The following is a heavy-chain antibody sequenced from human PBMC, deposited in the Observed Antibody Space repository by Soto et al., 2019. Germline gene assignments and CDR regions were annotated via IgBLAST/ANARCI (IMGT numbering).Heavy chain of an antibody. D-gene: IGHD2-2*02. CDR1: GGTFSSYA. CDR2: IIPIFGTA. J-gene: IGHJ4*02. V-gene: IGHV1-69*13. Sequence: ASVKVSCKASGGTFSSYATSWVRQAPGQGLEWMGGIIPIFGTANYAQKFQGRVTITADESTSTAYMELSSLRSEDTAVYYCARVCSSTSCYSDYWGQGTLVTVSS. CDR3: ARVCSSTSCYSDY.